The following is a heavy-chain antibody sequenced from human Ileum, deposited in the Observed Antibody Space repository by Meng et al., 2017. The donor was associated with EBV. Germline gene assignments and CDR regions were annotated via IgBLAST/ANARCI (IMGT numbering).Heavy chain of an antibody. Sequence: VQLVESGGGVVQPGRSLRLSCAASGFTLNGYAMNWVRQTPGKGLEWVALISSDGNNEKYADSVEGRFTISRDISMNTVYLQMNSLKIEDTAVYYCARIGFGVSYGSGFDPWGQGTLVTVSS. V-gene: IGHV3-30-3*01. CDR1: GFTLNGYA. CDR2: ISSDGNNE. CDR3: ARIGFGVSYGSGFDP. J-gene: IGHJ5*02. D-gene: IGHD3-10*01.